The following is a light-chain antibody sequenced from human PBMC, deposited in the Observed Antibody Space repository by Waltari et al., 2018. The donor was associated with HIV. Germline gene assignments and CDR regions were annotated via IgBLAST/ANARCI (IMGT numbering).Light chain of an antibody. J-gene: IGLJ2*01. CDR2: GDK. V-gene: IGLV3-21*02. Sequence: SSVVAQSPSVSVAPGQTAYITCDGDDIGNKSVNWYQQKAGQAPVLVVFGDKDRASGIPDRFSVSNSPYTATLTIAAVEAGDEADYYCQVRDSTVVFGGGTRLNV. CDR1: DIGNKS. CDR3: QVRDSTVV.